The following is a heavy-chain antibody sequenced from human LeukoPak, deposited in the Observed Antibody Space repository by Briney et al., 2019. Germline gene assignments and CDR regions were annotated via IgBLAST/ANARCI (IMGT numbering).Heavy chain of an antibody. J-gene: IGHJ5*02. D-gene: IGHD6-19*01. Sequence: SETLSLTCAVSGYSISSGYYWGRIRQPPGKGLEWIGSIYHSGSTYYNPSLKSRVTISVDTSKNQFSLKLSSVTAADTAVYYCARSSSSGWYNWFDPWGQGTLVTVSS. CDR3: ARSSSSGWYNWFDP. CDR2: IYHSGST. CDR1: GYSISSGYY. V-gene: IGHV4-38-2*01.